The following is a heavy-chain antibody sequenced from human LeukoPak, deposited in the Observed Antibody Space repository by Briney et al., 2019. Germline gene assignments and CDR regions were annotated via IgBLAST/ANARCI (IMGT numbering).Heavy chain of an antibody. CDR3: ARCRVATKIYGMDV. Sequence: GSVKVSCKASGYTSTSYAMHWVRQGPGQRLEWMGWINAGNGNTKYSQKFQGRVTITRDTSASTAYMELSSLRSEDTAVYYCARCRVATKIYGMDVWGQGTTVTVSS. CDR2: INAGNGNT. D-gene: IGHD5-12*01. V-gene: IGHV1-3*01. J-gene: IGHJ6*02. CDR1: GYTSTSYA.